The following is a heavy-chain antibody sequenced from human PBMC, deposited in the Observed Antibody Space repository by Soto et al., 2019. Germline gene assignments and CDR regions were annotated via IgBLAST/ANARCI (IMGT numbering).Heavy chain of an antibody. CDR2: IYYSGST. CDR1: GGSISSGGYY. J-gene: IGHJ4*02. D-gene: IGHD4-4*01. CDR3: ARENSNYEGANFDY. Sequence: SETLSLTCTVSGGSISSGGYYWSWIRQHPGKGLEWIGYIYYSGSTYYNPSLKSRVTISVDTSKNQFSLKLSSVTAADTAVYYCARENSNYEGANFDYWGQGTLVTVSS. V-gene: IGHV4-31*03.